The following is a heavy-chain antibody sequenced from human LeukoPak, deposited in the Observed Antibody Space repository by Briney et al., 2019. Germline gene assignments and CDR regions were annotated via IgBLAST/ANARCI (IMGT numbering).Heavy chain of an antibody. CDR3: ASVSYDTSLQH. V-gene: IGHV4-31*02. CDR2: IYYSGST. D-gene: IGHD3-22*01. J-gene: IGHJ1*01. Sequence: KAGRSLRLSCAASGFTFSSSEMNWIRQPPGKGLEWIGYIYYSGSTYYNPSLKGRVTISVDTSKNQFSLRLSSVTAADTAIYYCASVSYDTSLQHWGQGTLVTVSS. CDR1: GFTFSSSE.